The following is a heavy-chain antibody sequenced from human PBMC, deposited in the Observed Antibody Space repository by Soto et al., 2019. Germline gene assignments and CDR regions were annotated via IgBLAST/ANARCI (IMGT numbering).Heavy chain of an antibody. Sequence: QVQLVQSGAEVKKPGSSVKVSCKASGGTFSSYAISWVRQAPGQGLEWMGGIIPIFGTANYAQKFQGRVTITADESTSTAYMELSSLRSEDTAVYYCASDSSGYYRQGDAFDIWGQVTMVTVSS. CDR2: IIPIFGTA. D-gene: IGHD3-22*01. CDR3: ASDSSGYYRQGDAFDI. J-gene: IGHJ3*02. CDR1: GGTFSSYA. V-gene: IGHV1-69*01.